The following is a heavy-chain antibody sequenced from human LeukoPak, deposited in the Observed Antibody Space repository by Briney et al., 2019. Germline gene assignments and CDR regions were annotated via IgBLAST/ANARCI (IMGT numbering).Heavy chain of an antibody. CDR1: GFTFSSYG. CDR3: ARGDEQWLPPSDY. V-gene: IGHV3-30*03. J-gene: IGHJ4*02. Sequence: GGSLRLSCAASGFTFSSYGMHWVRQAPGKGLEWVAVISYDGSNKYYADSVKGRFTISRDNSKNTPYLQMNSLRAEDTAVYYCARGDEQWLPPSDYWGQGTLVTVSS. CDR2: ISYDGSNK. D-gene: IGHD6-19*01.